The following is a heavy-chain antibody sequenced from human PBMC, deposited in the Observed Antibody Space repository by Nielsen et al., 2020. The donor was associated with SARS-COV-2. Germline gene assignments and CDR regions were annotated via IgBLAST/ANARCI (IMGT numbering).Heavy chain of an antibody. V-gene: IGHV1-18*01. CDR1: GYTFTSYG. Sequence: ASVKVSCKASGYTFTSYGISWVRQAPGQGLEWMGWISAYNGNTNYAQKLQGRVTMTTDTSTSTAYMELRSLRSDDTAVYYCARVATIFGVVPGAFDSWGQGTMVTVSS. D-gene: IGHD3-3*01. CDR3: ARVATIFGVVPGAFDS. J-gene: IGHJ3*02. CDR2: ISAYNGNT.